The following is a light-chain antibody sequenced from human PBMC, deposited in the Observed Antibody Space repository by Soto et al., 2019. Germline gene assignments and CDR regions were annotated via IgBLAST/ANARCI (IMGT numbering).Light chain of an antibody. CDR3: QQLNSYPIT. CDR1: RSVSRS. V-gene: IGKV1-9*01. CDR2: AAS. J-gene: IGKJ5*01. Sequence: QLTQSPSSLSSSVGYRVIITCRASRSVSRSLNWYQQKTGQAPKLLIYAASTLQSGVPSRFSGSGSGTEFTLTISSLQPEDFATYYCQQLNSYPITFGQGTRLEIK.